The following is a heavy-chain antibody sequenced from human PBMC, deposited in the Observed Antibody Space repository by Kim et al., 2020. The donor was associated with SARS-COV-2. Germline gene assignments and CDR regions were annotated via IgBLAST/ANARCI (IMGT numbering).Heavy chain of an antibody. Sequence: NPSLKSRVTMSVDTSKNQFSLRLRSVSAADTGVYYCARHHRYYYYSLDVWGQGTTVTVSS. CDR3: ARHHRYYYYSLDV. D-gene: IGHD3-16*02. V-gene: IGHV4-59*08. J-gene: IGHJ6*02.